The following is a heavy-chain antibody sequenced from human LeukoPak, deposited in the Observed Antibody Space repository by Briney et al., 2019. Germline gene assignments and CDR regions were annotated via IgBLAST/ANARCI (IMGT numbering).Heavy chain of an antibody. CDR2: INHSGST. V-gene: IGHV4-34*01. J-gene: IGHJ4*02. D-gene: IGHD2-15*01. CDR3: ARGRAAPPAKRYCSGGSCYLGSFDY. CDR1: DVSISSQY. Sequence: ASETLSLTCTVSDVSISSQYWSWIHQPPGKGLEWIGEINHSGSTNYNPSLKSRVTISVDTSKNQFSLKLSSVTAADTAVYYCARGRAAPPAKRYCSGGSCYLGSFDYWGQGTLVTVSS.